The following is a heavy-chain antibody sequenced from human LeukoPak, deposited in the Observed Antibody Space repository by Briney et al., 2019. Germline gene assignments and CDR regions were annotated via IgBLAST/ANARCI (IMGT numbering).Heavy chain of an antibody. CDR3: ALRGSGSLGYFDY. CDR1: GFTFSSYE. V-gene: IGHV3-48*03. D-gene: IGHD3-10*01. CDR2: ISSSGSTI. Sequence: PGGSLRLSCAASGFTFSSYEMNWVRQAPGKGLEWVSYISSSGSTIYYADSVKGRFTISRDNAKNSLYLQMNSLRAEDTAVCYCALRGSGSLGYFDYWGQGTLVTVSS. J-gene: IGHJ4*02.